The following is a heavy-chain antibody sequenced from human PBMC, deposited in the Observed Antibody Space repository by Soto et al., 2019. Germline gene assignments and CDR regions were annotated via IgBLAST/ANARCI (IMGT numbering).Heavy chain of an antibody. CDR2: IFWNDER. V-gene: IGHV2-26*01. CDR3: ARALREGLPIYYFDS. CDR1: GFSLSKARMG. J-gene: IGHJ4*02. D-gene: IGHD1-26*01. Sequence: QGTLKETGPVLVEPTETLTLTCSVSGFSLSKARMGVSWIRQPPGKALEWLAHIFWNDERSYNTSLKSRLTISRDTSKSQVVLTMTNVDPVDTGTYFCARALREGLPIYYFDSWGQGTLVTVSS.